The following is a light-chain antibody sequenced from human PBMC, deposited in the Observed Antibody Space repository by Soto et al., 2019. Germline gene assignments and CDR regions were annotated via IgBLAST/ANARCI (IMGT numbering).Light chain of an antibody. J-gene: IGKJ1*01. CDR3: QHYNSYSEA. CDR1: QTISSW. Sequence: IPITPAPSTLSGSVEDIVTITGLASQTISSWLAWYQQKPGKAPKLLIYKASTLNSGVPSRFSGSGSGTEFTLTISSLQPDDFATYYCQHYNSYSEAFGQGTKVDIK. CDR2: KAS. V-gene: IGKV1-5*03.